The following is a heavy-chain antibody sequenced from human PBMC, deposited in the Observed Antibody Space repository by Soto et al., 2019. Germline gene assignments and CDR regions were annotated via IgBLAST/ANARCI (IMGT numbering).Heavy chain of an antibody. CDR1: GFTFSGSA. V-gene: IGHV3-73*01. CDR2: IRSKANSYAT. D-gene: IGHD5-18*01. J-gene: IGHJ4*02. Sequence: PGGSLRLSCAASGFTFSGSAMHWVRQASGKGLEWVGRIRSKANSYATAYAASVKGRFTISRDDSKNTAYLQMNSLKTEDAAVYYCTSLESDTAMGEFDYWGQGTLVTVSS. CDR3: TSLESDTAMGEFDY.